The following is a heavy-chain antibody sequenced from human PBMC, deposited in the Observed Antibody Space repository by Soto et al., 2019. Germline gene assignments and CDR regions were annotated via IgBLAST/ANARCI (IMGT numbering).Heavy chain of an antibody. CDR1: GGTISGYY. CDR2: IYSSGST. CDR3: ARGQRFSDWFDP. J-gene: IGHJ5*02. D-gene: IGHD3-3*01. Sequence: QVQLQESGPGLVKPSETLSLNCTVTGGTISGYYWTWIRQSAGGGLEWIGRIYSSGSTNYNPSLKSRVTILLDTYMNHFSLRLSSVTAADTAVYYWARGQRFSDWFDPWGQGTLVTVSS. V-gene: IGHV4-4*07.